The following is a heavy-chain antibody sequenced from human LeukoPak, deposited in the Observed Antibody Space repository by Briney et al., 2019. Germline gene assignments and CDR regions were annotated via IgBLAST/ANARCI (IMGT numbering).Heavy chain of an antibody. J-gene: IGHJ2*01. Sequence: SETLSLTCAVYGGSFSGYYWSWIRQPPGKGLEWIGEINHSGSTNYNPSLKSRVTISVDTSKNQFSLKLSSVTAADTAVYYCARERHDGSGSYYKPPPASGGPDNWYFDLWGRGTLVTVSS. V-gene: IGHV4-34*01. CDR3: ARERHDGSGSYYKPPPASGGPDNWYFDL. CDR1: GGSFSGYY. D-gene: IGHD3-10*01. CDR2: INHSGST.